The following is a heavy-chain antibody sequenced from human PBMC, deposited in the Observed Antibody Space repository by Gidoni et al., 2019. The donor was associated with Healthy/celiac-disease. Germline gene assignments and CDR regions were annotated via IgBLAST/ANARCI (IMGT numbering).Heavy chain of an antibody. D-gene: IGHD3-9*01. Sequence: EVQLVESGGGLVKPGGSLRLSCAASGFTFSSYSRNWVRQAAGKGLEWGSSISSSSSYIYYADSVKGRFTISRDNAKNSLYLQMNSLRAEDTAVYYCARGDILTGYPFDYWGQGTLVTVSS. V-gene: IGHV3-21*01. CDR3: ARGDILTGYPFDY. CDR2: ISSSSSYI. CDR1: GFTFSSYS. J-gene: IGHJ4*02.